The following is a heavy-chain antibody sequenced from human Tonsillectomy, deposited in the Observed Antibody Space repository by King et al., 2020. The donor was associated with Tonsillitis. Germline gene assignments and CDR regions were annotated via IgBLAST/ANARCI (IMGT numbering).Heavy chain of an antibody. CDR3: TTSYYYDSSAYGK. CDR2: SKSKNDGGTT. CDR1: GFTFSDAW. D-gene: IGHD3-22*01. V-gene: IGHV3-15*01. Sequence: QLVESGGGLVKPGGSLRLSCAASGFTFSDAWMTWFRQAPGKGLEWVGRSKSKNDGGTTDYAAPAKGRFTISRDDSKNTLYLQMNSLKTEDTAVYYCTTSYYYDSSAYGKWGQGTLVTVSS. J-gene: IGHJ4*02.